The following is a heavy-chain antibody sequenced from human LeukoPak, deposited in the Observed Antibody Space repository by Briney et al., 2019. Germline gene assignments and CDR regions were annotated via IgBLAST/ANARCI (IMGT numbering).Heavy chain of an antibody. CDR1: GFTFDDYG. CDR2: INWNGGST. V-gene: IGHV3-20*04. CDR3: ARDRLPMTTVPYYFDY. D-gene: IGHD4-17*01. Sequence: GGSLRLSCAASGFTFDDYGMSWVRQAPGKGLKWVSGINWNGGSTGYADSVKGRFTISRDNAKNSLYLQMNSLRAEDTALYYCARDRLPMTTVPYYFDYWGQGTLVTVSS. J-gene: IGHJ4*02.